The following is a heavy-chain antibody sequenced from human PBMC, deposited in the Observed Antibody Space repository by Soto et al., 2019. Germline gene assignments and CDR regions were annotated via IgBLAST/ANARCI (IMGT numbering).Heavy chain of an antibody. CDR3: ARAKYYDFWGGYAPLHYYGMDV. V-gene: IGHV3-30-3*01. J-gene: IGHJ6*02. Sequence: GGSLRLSCAASGFTFSSYAMHWVRQAPGKGLEWVAVISYDGSNKYYADSVKGRFTISRDNSKNTLYLQMNSLRAEDTAVYYCARAKYYDFWGGYAPLHYYGMDVWGQGTTVTVSS. D-gene: IGHD3-3*01. CDR2: ISYDGSNK. CDR1: GFTFSSYA.